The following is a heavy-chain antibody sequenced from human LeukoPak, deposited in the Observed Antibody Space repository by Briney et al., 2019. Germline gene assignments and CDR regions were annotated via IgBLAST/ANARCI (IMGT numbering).Heavy chain of an antibody. CDR2: ISSSSSTI. V-gene: IGHV3-48*02. CDR1: GFTFSSLS. CDR3: ASRHSSTWTFDY. Sequence: PGGSLRLSCAASGFTFSSLSMSWVRQAPGKGLEWVSHISSSSSTIYYADSVKGRFTISRDNAKNSLYLQMDSLRDEDTAMYYCASRHSSTWTFDYWGQGTLVTVSS. J-gene: IGHJ4*02. D-gene: IGHD6-13*01.